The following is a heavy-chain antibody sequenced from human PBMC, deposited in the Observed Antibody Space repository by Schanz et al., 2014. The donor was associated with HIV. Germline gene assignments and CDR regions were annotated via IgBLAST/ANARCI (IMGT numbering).Heavy chain of an antibody. V-gene: IGHV3-11*01. CDR2: ITNSGNRM. D-gene: IGHD6-19*01. CDR3: AKVAIHSSGWYFTWFDP. CDR1: GFSLGDYY. J-gene: IGHJ5*02. Sequence: QEQLVESGGGSVKPGGSLRLSCAASGFSLGDYYMSWIRQAPGKGLEWISYITNSGNRMNYADSVKGRFTTSRDNAKNSLYLQMNSLGAEDTAVYYCAKVAIHSSGWYFTWFDPWGQGTLVTVSS.